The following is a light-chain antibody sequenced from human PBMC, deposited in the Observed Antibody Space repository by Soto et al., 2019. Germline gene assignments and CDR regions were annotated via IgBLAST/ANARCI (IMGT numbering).Light chain of an antibody. CDR3: SLYAGTNSVV. V-gene: IGLV2-8*01. CDR1: SSDIGAYKF. Sequence: QSALTQPPSASGSPGQSFAISCTGTSSDIGAYKFVSGYQQHPGKAPKLIIYEVSIRPSGVPDRFSGSKSGNTASLSVSGLLAEDEADYYCSLYAGTNSVVFGGGTKLTVL. J-gene: IGLJ2*01. CDR2: EVS.